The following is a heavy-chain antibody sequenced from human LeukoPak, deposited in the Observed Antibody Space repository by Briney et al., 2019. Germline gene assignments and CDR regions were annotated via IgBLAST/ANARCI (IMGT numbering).Heavy chain of an antibody. V-gene: IGHV4-59*01. CDR3: ARAHYDYGGSSSYYFDY. J-gene: IGHJ4*02. CDR1: GGPISTYY. Sequence: SETLSLTCTVSGGPISTYYWSWIRQPPGKGLEWIGYIYYSGSTNYNPSLKSRVTMSVDTSKNQFSLKLSSVTPADTAVYYCARAHYDYGGSSSYYFDYWGQGTLVTVSS. CDR2: IYYSGST. D-gene: IGHD4-23*01.